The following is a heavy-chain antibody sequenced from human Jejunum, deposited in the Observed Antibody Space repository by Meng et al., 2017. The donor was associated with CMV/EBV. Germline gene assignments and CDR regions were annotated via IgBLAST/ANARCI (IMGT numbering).Heavy chain of an antibody. D-gene: IGHD3-3*01. V-gene: IGHV3-64*02. J-gene: IGHJ5*02. Sequence: FSNYAMHWVRQAPGKGLESVSVISSNGGSTYYADSVKGRFTISRDNSKNTLYLQMGSLRAEDMAVYYCAREWGSIFGVVPQPLWFDAWGQGTLVTVSS. CDR1: FSNYA. CDR3: AREWGSIFGVVPQPLWFDA. CDR2: ISSNGGST.